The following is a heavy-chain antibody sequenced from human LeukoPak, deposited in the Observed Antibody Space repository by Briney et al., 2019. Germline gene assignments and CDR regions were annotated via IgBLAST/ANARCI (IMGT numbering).Heavy chain of an antibody. V-gene: IGHV3-30*01. Sequence: GRSLRLSCAASGFTFSSYFMHWVRQAPGKGLEWVAVISYDGSKIYYADSMKGRFTISRDKSKNTLFLQMNSLRAEDTAVYYCARGCSSTSCSGTFDYWGQGTLVTVSS. D-gene: IGHD2-2*01. CDR2: ISYDGSKI. CDR1: GFTFSSYF. J-gene: IGHJ4*02. CDR3: ARGCSSTSCSGTFDY.